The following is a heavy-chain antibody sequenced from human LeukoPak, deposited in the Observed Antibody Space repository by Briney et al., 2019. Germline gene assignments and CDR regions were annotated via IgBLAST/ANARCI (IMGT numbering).Heavy chain of an antibody. J-gene: IGHJ4*02. V-gene: IGHV1-69*05. D-gene: IGHD5-24*01. CDR2: IIPIFGTA. CDR1: GGTFSSYA. CDR3: ARVGRDESEGTWSTFDY. Sequence: ASVKVSCKASGGTFSSYAINWVRQAPGQGLEWMGGIIPIFGTAKYAQKFQGRVTITTDESTSTAYMELISLRSEDTAVYYCARVGRDESEGTWSTFDYWGQGTLVTVSS.